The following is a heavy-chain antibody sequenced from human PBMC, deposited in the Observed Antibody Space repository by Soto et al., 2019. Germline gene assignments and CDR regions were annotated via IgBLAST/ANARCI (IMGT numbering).Heavy chain of an antibody. Sequence: GGSLRLSCAASGFTFTRDSMNWVRQAPGKGLEWVSSISSTTNYICYGDSMKGRFTISRDNAKNSLYLEMNSLRAEDTAVYYCARESEDLTSNFDYWGQGTLVPVSS. J-gene: IGHJ4*02. CDR3: ARESEDLTSNFDY. CDR1: GFTFTRDS. CDR2: ISSTTNYI. V-gene: IGHV3-21*06.